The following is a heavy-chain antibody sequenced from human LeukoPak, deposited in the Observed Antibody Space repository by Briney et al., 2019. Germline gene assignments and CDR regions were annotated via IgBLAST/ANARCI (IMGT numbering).Heavy chain of an antibody. CDR2: IYPGDSDT. CDR1: GYNFTSYW. V-gene: IGHV5-51*01. CDR3: ARQNDILTGYCDY. D-gene: IGHD3-9*01. Sequence: NTGEALEISCKGSGYNFTSYWIGWVRQLPGKGLEWMGIIYPGDSDTRYSPSFQGQVTISADKSISTAYLQWSSLKASDTAMYYCARQNDILTGYCDYWGQGTLVSVSS. J-gene: IGHJ4*02.